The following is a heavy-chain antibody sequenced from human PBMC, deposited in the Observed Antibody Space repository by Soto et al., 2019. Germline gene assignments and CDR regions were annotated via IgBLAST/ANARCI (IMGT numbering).Heavy chain of an antibody. Sequence: LGESLKISCKGSGYSFTTYWIGWVRQMPGKGLEWMGIIYLGDSDTRYSPSFQGQVTISADKSISTAFLQWSSLKASDTAMYYCARHPVSGDYAGFVGWGQGTTVTVSS. J-gene: IGHJ6*02. CDR2: IYLGDSDT. V-gene: IGHV5-51*01. CDR3: ARHPVSGDYAGFVG. D-gene: IGHD4-17*01. CDR1: GYSFTTYW.